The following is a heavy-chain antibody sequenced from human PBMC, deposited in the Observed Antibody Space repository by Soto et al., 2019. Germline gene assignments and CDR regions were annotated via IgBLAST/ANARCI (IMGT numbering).Heavy chain of an antibody. CDR1: GFSLSTSGVG. CDR2: IYWDDDK. CDR3: AHRRPSAAFDY. J-gene: IGHJ4*02. D-gene: IGHD2-15*01. V-gene: IGHV2-5*02. Sequence: QITLKESGPPLVKPTQTLTLTCTFSGFSLSTSGVGVGWIRQPPGKALEWLAVIYWDDDKRYSPSLKSRLTITKDTSKNQVVLTMTNIDPVETATYYCAHRRPSAAFDYWGQGTLFTVSS.